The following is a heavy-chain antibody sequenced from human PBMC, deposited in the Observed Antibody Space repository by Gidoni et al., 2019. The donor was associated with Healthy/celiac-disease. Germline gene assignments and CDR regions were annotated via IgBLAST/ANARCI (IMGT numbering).Heavy chain of an antibody. CDR2: IIPIFGTA. V-gene: IGHV1-69*01. CDR1: GGTFSSYA. CDR3: ARDLNSGYFDY. J-gene: IGHJ4*02. Sequence: QVQLVPSGAAVKTPGSSVTVSCKASGGTFSSYAISWVRQAPGQGLEWMGGIIPIFGTANYEQKFQGRVTMTADESTSTAYMELSSLRSEDTAVYYCARDLNSGYFDYWGQGTLVTVS. D-gene: IGHD1-26*01.